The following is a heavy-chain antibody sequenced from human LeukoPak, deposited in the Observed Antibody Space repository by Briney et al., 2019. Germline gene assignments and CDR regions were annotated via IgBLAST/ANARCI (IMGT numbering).Heavy chain of an antibody. Sequence: GASVKVSCKASGYTFTSYDINWVRQATGQGLEWMGWMNPNSGNTGYAQKFQGRVTMTRNTSISTAYMELSSLRSEDTAVYYCARDRLEMATIKAGFDYWGQGTLVTVSS. J-gene: IGHJ4*02. CDR1: GYTFTSYD. V-gene: IGHV1-8*01. CDR3: ARDRLEMATIKAGFDY. CDR2: MNPNSGNT. D-gene: IGHD5-24*01.